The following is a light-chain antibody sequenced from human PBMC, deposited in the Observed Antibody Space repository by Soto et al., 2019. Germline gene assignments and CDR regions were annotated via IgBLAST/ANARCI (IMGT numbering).Light chain of an antibody. V-gene: IGKV3-20*01. CDR3: QQYGRSPLT. J-gene: IGKJ4*01. Sequence: EIVLTQSPGTLSLSPGERATLSCRASQSVSSSYLAWYQQKPGQAPRLLISGASSRATGIPDRFSGSGSGTAFTLTISRLEPEDFAVYYCQQYGRSPLTFGGGTKVEIK. CDR2: GAS. CDR1: QSVSSSY.